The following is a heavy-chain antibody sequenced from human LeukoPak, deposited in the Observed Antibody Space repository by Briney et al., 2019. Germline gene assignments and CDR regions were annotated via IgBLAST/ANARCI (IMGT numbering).Heavy chain of an antibody. CDR3: ARGEGYGSGSYSFHY. CDR2: IYHSGST. V-gene: IGHV4-4*02. CDR1: GGSISSSNW. J-gene: IGHJ4*02. Sequence: SGTLSLTCAVSGGSISSSNWWSWARQPPGKGLEWIGEIYHSGSTNYNPSLKSRVTISVDKPKNQFSLKLSSVTAADTAVYYCARGEGYGSGSYSFHYWGQGTLVTVSS. D-gene: IGHD3-10*01.